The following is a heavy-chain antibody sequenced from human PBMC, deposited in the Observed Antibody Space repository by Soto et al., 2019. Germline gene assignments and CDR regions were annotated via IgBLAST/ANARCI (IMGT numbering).Heavy chain of an antibody. J-gene: IGHJ3*01. CDR2: IYPGDSDI. D-gene: IGHD3-22*01. CDR1: GYSFTNYW. V-gene: IGHV5-51*01. CDR3: ARTSHYDSSGYYDAFDV. Sequence: PGECLKISCKGSGYSFTNYWIGWVRQMPGKGLEWMGIIYPGDSDIRFSPSFQGQVTISADKSINTAYLQWSSLMASDTAMYYCARTSHYDSSGYYDAFDVWGQGTMVTVSS.